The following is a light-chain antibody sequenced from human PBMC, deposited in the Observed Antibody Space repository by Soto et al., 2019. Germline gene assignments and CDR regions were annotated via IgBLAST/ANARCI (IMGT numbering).Light chain of an antibody. V-gene: IGKV3-15*01. J-gene: IGKJ1*01. CDR2: GES. Sequence: VRTQSPATLSVSPGESTSLSCRASQSVSSKLAWYQQKPGQAPRLLIYGESTRATGIPARFSGSGSGTEFTLTISSLQSEDFAVYYCQQYNNWPWTFGQGTKVDI. CDR3: QQYNNWPWT. CDR1: QSVSSK.